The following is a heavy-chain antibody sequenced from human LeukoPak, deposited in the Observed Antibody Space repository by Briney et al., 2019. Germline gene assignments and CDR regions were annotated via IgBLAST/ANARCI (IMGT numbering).Heavy chain of an antibody. CDR1: GFTFSGYW. CDR3: ARADGSSSSYAPLGY. J-gene: IGHJ4*02. Sequence: PGGSLRLSCAASGFTFSGYWMSWVRQAPGKGLEWVANIKQDGSEKFYVDSVKGRFTISRDNAKNSLYLQMNSLRAEDTAVYYCARADGSSSSYAPLGYWGQGTLVTVSS. V-gene: IGHV3-7*01. CDR2: IKQDGSEK. D-gene: IGHD6-6*01.